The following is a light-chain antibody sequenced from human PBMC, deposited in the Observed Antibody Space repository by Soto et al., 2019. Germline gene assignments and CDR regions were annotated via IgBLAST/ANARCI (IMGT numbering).Light chain of an antibody. CDR2: TTS. V-gene: IGKV3-20*01. Sequence: EIVLTQSPDTLSLSPGERATLSGTASESVTSSCLAWYQRKPVQAPRLLIHTTSTSATDSPDRFSGSGSGTDFTLTISSLELEDFEAYYCPQCGGSPLFSCGTGNRVD. CDR1: ESVTSSC. J-gene: IGKJ3*01. CDR3: PQCGGSPLFS.